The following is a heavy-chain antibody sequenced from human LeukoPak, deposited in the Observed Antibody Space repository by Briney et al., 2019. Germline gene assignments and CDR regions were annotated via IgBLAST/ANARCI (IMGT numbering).Heavy chain of an antibody. J-gene: IGHJ4*02. V-gene: IGHV1-18*01. CDR1: SYTFTSYG. CDR2: ISAYNGNT. D-gene: IGHD1-26*01. CDR3: ASRGSIGGRYDFDY. Sequence: ASVRLSRKASSYTFTSYGIVWVRQAPGQGLEYMGWISAYNGNTDYAQKLQGRVTMTTDTSTSTVYMELRSLRSDDTAVYYCASRGSIGGRYDFDYWGQ.